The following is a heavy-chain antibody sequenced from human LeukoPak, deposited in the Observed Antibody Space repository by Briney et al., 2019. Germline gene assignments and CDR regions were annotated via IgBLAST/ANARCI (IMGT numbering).Heavy chain of an antibody. Sequence: GGSLRLSCAASGFTFSSYAMSWVRQAPGKGLEWVSTISGSGGSTYYADSVEGRFTISRDNSKNTLYLQMNSLRPEDTAVYYCARSVGSGRFDYWGQGTLVTVSS. CDR1: GFTFSSYA. CDR3: ARSVGSGRFDY. CDR2: ISGSGGST. J-gene: IGHJ4*02. D-gene: IGHD6-19*01. V-gene: IGHV3-23*01.